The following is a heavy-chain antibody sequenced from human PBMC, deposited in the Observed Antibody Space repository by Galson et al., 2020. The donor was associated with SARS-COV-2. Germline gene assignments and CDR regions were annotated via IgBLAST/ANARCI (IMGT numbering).Heavy chain of an antibody. CDR2: IIPIFGTA. V-gene: IGHV1-69*13. J-gene: IGHJ4*02. Sequence: SVKVSCKASGCTFSSYAISWVRQAPRQRLEWMGGIIPIFGTANHAQKFQGRVTITADESTSTAYMELSSLRSEDTAVYYCARDPGDYYGSGSYYMNWGQGTLVTVSS. CDR1: GCTFSSYA. CDR3: ARDPGDYYGSGSYYMN. D-gene: IGHD3-10*01.